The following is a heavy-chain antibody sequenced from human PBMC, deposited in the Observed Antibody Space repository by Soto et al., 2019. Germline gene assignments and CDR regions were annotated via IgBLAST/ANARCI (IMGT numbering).Heavy chain of an antibody. V-gene: IGHV4-38-2*01. CDR3: ARGLSAGTFDY. CDR2: IYHSGST. J-gene: IGHJ4*02. D-gene: IGHD6-13*01. CDR1: GYSISSGYY. Sequence: PSETLSLTCAVSGYSISSGYYWGWIRQPPGKGLEWIGTIYHSGSTYYNPSLKSRVTISVDTSKNQFSLKLSSVTAADTAVFYCARGLSAGTFDYWGQGTLVTVPS.